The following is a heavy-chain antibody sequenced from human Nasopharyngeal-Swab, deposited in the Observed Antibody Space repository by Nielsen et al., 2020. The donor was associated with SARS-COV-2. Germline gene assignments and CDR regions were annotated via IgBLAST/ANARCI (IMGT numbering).Heavy chain of an antibody. Sequence: GESLKISCAASGFTFSGSAMHWVRQASGKGLEWVGRIRSKANSYATAYAASVKGRSTISRDDSKNTAYLQMNSLKTEDTAVYYCTGGVTMVRHWGQGTLVTVSS. D-gene: IGHD3-10*01. V-gene: IGHV3-73*01. J-gene: IGHJ4*02. CDR1: GFTFSGSA. CDR2: IRSKANSYAT. CDR3: TGGVTMVRH.